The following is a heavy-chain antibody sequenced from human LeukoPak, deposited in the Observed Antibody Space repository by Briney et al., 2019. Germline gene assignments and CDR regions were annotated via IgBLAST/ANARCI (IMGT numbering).Heavy chain of an antibody. CDR3: ATSLGVVAAAAYYYYGMDV. CDR1: GYTLTELS. V-gene: IGHV1-24*01. D-gene: IGHD6-13*01. Sequence: ASVKVSFKVSGYTLTELSMHWVRQAPGKGRERMGGFDPEDGETIYAQKFQGRVTMTEDTSTDTAYMELSSLRSEDTAVYYCATSLGVVAAAAYYYYGMDVWGKGTTVTVSS. J-gene: IGHJ6*04. CDR2: FDPEDGET.